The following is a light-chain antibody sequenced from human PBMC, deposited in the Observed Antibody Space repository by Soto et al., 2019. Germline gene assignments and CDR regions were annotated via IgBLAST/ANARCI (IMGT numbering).Light chain of an antibody. CDR2: AAS. Sequence: EIVLAQSPATLSVSHGERATLSCRASQSVSNNYLAWYQQKPGQAPKLLIYAASTRATGIPARFSGSGSGTEFTLTISSLQSEDFAVYYCHHCNILPRTFGQGTKVDVK. J-gene: IGKJ1*01. CDR3: HHCNILPRT. V-gene: IGKV3-15*01. CDR1: QSVSNN.